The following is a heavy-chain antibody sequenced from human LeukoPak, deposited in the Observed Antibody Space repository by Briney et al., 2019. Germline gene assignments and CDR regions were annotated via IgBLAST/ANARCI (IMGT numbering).Heavy chain of an antibody. V-gene: IGHV3-15*01. CDR2: IKSKTDGGTT. D-gene: IGHD3-10*01. J-gene: IGHJ4*02. CDR1: GFTFSNAW. CDR3: TSYSHYYFDY. Sequence: KPGGPLRLSCAASGFTFSNAWMSWVRQAPGKGLEWVGRIKSKTDGGTTDYATPVKGRFTISRDDSKNTLDLQMNSLKTEDTAVYYCTSYSHYYFDYWGQGTLVTVSS.